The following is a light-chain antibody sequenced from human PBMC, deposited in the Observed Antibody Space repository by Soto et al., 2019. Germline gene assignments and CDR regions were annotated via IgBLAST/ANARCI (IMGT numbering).Light chain of an antibody. CDR1: QSVSSS. J-gene: IGKJ2*01. Sequence: EIVLTQSPATLSLSPGERATLSCRPSQSVSSSLAWYQQKSGQGPRLLIYDASNRATGIPARFSGSGSGTDFTLTISSLEPEDFAVYYCHQRANWPPTFGQGTRLEIK. CDR2: DAS. CDR3: HQRANWPPT. V-gene: IGKV3-11*01.